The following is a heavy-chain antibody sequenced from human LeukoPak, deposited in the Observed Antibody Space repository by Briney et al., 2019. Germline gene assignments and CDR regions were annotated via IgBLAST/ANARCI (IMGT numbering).Heavy chain of an antibody. D-gene: IGHD6-13*01. J-gene: IGHJ4*02. CDR1: GGSFSGYY. V-gene: IGHV4-34*01. Sequence: PSETLSLTCAVYGGSFSGYYWSWIRQPPGKGLEWIGEINHSGSTNYNTSLKSRVTISVDTSKNQFSLKLSSVTAADTAVYYCASAVRYSSSWYYFDYWGQGTLVTVSS. CDR3: ASAVRYSSSWYYFDY. CDR2: INHSGST.